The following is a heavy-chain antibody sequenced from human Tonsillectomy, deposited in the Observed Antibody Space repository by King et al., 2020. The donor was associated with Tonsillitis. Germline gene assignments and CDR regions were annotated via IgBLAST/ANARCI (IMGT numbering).Heavy chain of an antibody. CDR2: IKSKTDGGTT. CDR3: TTEGYYDSTDHYQKLAY. D-gene: IGHD3-22*01. V-gene: IGHV3-15*01. J-gene: IGHJ4*02. CDR1: GFTFTNAW. Sequence: VQLVESGGGLVKPGGSLRLSCAASGFTFTNAWVSWVRQAPGKGLEWVGRIKSKTDGGTTDYAAPVKGRFTISRDDSKNTLYLQMNSLKTEDTAVYYCTTEGYYDSTDHYQKLAYWGQGTLVTVSS.